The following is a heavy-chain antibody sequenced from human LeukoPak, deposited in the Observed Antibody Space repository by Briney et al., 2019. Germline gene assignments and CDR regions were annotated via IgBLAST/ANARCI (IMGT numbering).Heavy chain of an antibody. Sequence: GGSLRLSCAASRFTFNTYAMSWVRQAPGEGLEWVSAISGSGGTTYYADSVKGRFTISRDNSKNTLYLQMNSLRAEDTAVYYCAKDSGSMYSSGWLYFFDYWGQGTLVTVSS. V-gene: IGHV3-23*01. J-gene: IGHJ4*02. D-gene: IGHD6-19*01. CDR1: RFTFNTYA. CDR2: ISGSGGTT. CDR3: AKDSGSMYSSGWLYFFDY.